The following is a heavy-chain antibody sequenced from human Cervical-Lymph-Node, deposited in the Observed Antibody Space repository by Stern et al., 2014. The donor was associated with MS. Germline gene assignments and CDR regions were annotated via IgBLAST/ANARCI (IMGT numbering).Heavy chain of an antibody. D-gene: IGHD5-24*01. V-gene: IGHV3-33*01. CDR3: AREGGGGYNKVDY. J-gene: IGHJ4*02. CDR1: GFIFSNYG. Sequence: VQLLESGGGVVQPGRSLKLSCTASGFIFSNYGMHWVRQAPGKGLEWLAVIWYDGNKKYYADSVKGRFTISKDNSKNTLYLQMSSLRADDTAVYFCAREGGGGYNKVDYWGQGTLVTVSS. CDR2: IWYDGNKK.